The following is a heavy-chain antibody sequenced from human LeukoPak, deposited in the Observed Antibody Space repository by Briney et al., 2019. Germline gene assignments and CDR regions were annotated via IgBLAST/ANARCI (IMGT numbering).Heavy chain of an antibody. D-gene: IGHD4-17*01. CDR2: IGIAGDT. Sequence: GGSLRLSCAASGFTFSSYDMHWVRQVSGKGLEWVSGIGIAGDTHYPGSVKSRFTISRENARNSLYLQMDSLRAGDTAVYYCARGHRGSTVTPFDYWGQGTPVTVSS. J-gene: IGHJ4*02. CDR3: ARGHRGSTVTPFDY. CDR1: GFTFSSYD. V-gene: IGHV3-13*04.